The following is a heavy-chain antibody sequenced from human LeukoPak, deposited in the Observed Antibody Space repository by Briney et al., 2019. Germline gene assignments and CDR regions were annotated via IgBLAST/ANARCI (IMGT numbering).Heavy chain of an antibody. J-gene: IGHJ6*02. V-gene: IGHV3-64D*09. CDR1: GFTFSTYP. CDR2: VFANGDIT. CDR3: VKSPSDGLDV. Sequence: GGSLRLSCSASGFTFSTYPMHWVRQAPGKGLEYVSTVFANGDITSYAASVKGRFTTSRDNSKNTLYLQMSSLRPEDTAVYYCVKSPSDGLDVWGQGATVTVSS.